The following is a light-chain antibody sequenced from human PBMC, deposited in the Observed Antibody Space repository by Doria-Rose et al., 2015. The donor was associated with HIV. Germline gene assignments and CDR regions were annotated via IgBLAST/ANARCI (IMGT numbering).Light chain of an antibody. J-gene: IGKJ3*01. CDR2: WAS. Sequence: TQSPESLGMSLGERATFNCKSNQSLLYTSKNYSAWYQQKPGQPPKLLIYWASTRQSGVPARFSGSGSGTDFTLTISSLEAEDVAVYYCQQYYDTPSFGPGTTVDIK. CDR3: QQYYDTPS. V-gene: IGKV4-1*01. CDR1: QSLLYTSKNY.